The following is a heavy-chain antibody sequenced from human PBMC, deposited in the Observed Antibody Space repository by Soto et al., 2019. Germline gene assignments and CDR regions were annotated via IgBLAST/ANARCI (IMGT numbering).Heavy chain of an antibody. V-gene: IGHV1-3*01. J-gene: IGHJ6*03. CDR3: ARGGWAHGDYVFYYYNMDV. CDR2: INGGNGDT. CDR1: GYIFATHD. Sequence: QVQLVQSGAEVKRPGASVKVSCKASGYIFATHDTHWVRQAPGQRLEWLGWINGGNGDTKYSQMFQGRVTLTRDTSASTDYMELSSLRLEDTAVYYCARGGWAHGDYVFYYYNMDVWGKGTTVTVSS. D-gene: IGHD4-17*01.